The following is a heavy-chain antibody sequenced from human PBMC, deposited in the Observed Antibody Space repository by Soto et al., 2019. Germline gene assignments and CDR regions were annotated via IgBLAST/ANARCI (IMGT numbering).Heavy chain of an antibody. CDR3: ATDLNWSGT. Sequence: GGSLRLSCAASGFPFSSYWMTWVRQAPGKGLEFLATIKPDGSDTYYVDSVKGRFTISRDNAKNSLSLQMNSLRAEDTALYYYATDLNWSGTWGQGTMVTVS. CDR2: IKPDGSDT. D-gene: IGHD3-3*01. V-gene: IGHV3-7*01. J-gene: IGHJ3*01. CDR1: GFPFSSYW.